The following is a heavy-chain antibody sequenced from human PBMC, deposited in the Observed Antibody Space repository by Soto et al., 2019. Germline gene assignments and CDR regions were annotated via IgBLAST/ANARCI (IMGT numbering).Heavy chain of an antibody. CDR1: GFSFSTYS. Sequence: EVQLVESGGGLVQPGGSLRLSCAASGFSFSTYSMNWVRQAPGKGLEWISYVSSSSNIIYYADSVNGRFTISRDNARNSLYLQMNSLRAEDTAVYYCAREVGPINSWGQGTQVTVSS. V-gene: IGHV3-48*01. J-gene: IGHJ4*02. CDR2: VSSSSNII. CDR3: AREVGPINS. D-gene: IGHD1-26*01.